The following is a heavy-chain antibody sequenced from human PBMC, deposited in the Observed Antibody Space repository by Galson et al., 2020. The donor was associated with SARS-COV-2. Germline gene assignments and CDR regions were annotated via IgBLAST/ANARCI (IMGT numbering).Heavy chain of an antibody. CDR3: ARPDSSSWRDAFDI. CDR2: IYYSGST. J-gene: IGHJ3*02. Sequence: SETLSLTCTVSGGSISSSSYYWGWIRQPPGKGLEWIGSIYYSGSTYYNPSLKSRVTISVDTSKNQFSLKLSSVTAADTAVYYCARPDSSSWRDAFDIWGQGTMVTVSS. D-gene: IGHD6-13*01. CDR1: GGSISSSSYY. V-gene: IGHV4-39*01.